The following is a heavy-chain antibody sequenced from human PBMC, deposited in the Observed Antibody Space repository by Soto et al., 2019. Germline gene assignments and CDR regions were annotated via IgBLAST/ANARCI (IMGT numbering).Heavy chain of an antibody. CDR2: INHSGST. Sequence: SETLSLTCAVYGGSFSGYYWSWIRQPPGKGLEWIGEINHSGSTNYNPSLKSRVTISVGTSKNQFSLKLSSATAADTAVYYCARVSGIYYYGMDVWGQGTTVTVSS. CDR1: GGSFSGYY. D-gene: IGHD3-10*01. J-gene: IGHJ6*02. V-gene: IGHV4-34*01. CDR3: ARVSGIYYYGMDV.